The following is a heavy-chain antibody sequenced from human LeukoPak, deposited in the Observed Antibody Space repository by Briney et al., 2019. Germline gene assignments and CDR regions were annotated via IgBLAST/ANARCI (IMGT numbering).Heavy chain of an antibody. D-gene: IGHD5-24*01. Sequence: ASVKVSCKASGGTFSSYAISWARQAPGQRPEWMGWISGYNGKATYAQKFQGRVTMTTDTSRSTAYLELRSLKSDDTAVYYCARDLQAGVSDPWGQGTLVTVSS. CDR3: ARDLQAGVSDP. V-gene: IGHV1-18*01. J-gene: IGHJ5*02. CDR1: GGTFSSYA. CDR2: ISGYNGKA.